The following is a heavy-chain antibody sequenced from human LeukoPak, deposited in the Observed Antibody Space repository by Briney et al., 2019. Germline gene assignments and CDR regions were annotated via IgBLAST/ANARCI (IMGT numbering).Heavy chain of an antibody. V-gene: IGHV4-34*01. CDR2: INHSGSI. J-gene: IGHJ5*02. CDR3: ATGDVAARLGH. D-gene: IGHD6-6*01. CDR1: GGSLRGDC. Sequence: ASETLSLTCAVYGGSLRGDCLSWIRQPPGKGLEWIGEINHSGSISYNPSLKSRVTISVDTSKNQFSLKVTSVTAADAGVYYCATGDVAARLGHWGQGTLVTVPS.